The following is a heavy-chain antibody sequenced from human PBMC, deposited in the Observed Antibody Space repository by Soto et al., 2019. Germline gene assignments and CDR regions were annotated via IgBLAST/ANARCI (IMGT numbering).Heavy chain of an antibody. Sequence: GGSLRLSCAASGFTFSSYSMNWVRQAPGKGLEWVSYISSSSSTIYYADSVKGRFTISRDNAKNSLYLQMNSQRDEDTAVYYCAREYSSEGGAAAGTIDYWGQGTLVTVSS. CDR2: ISSSSSTI. J-gene: IGHJ4*02. CDR1: GFTFSSYS. D-gene: IGHD6-13*01. CDR3: AREYSSEGGAAAGTIDY. V-gene: IGHV3-48*02.